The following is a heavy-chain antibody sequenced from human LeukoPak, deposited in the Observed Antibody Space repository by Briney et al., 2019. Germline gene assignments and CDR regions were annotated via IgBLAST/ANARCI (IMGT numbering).Heavy chain of an antibody. V-gene: IGHV4-39*07. J-gene: IGHJ5*02. CDR1: GGSISSGSYY. CDR2: IYYSGST. Sequence: PSETLSLTCTVSGGSISSGSYYWSWIRQPAGKGLEWIGSIYYSGSTYYNPSLKSRVTISVDTSKNQFSLKLSSVTAADTAVYYCARAYYDFWSGYANWFDPWGQGTLVTVSS. D-gene: IGHD3-3*01. CDR3: ARAYYDFWSGYANWFDP.